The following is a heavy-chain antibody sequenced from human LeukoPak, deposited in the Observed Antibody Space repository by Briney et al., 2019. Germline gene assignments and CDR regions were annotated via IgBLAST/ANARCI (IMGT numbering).Heavy chain of an antibody. CDR1: GFNFSHNA. V-gene: IGHV3-30*04. Sequence: GGSLRLSCVASGFNFSHNAMHWVRQTPGKELDWVAAVSYDDNDKYYTGSVKGRFTISRDYSKNTLYLQMNSLRAEDTAVYYCAKGIYSSGWSYFDYWGHGALVTVSS. J-gene: IGHJ4*01. CDR2: VSYDDNDK. CDR3: AKGIYSSGWSYFDY. D-gene: IGHD6-25*01.